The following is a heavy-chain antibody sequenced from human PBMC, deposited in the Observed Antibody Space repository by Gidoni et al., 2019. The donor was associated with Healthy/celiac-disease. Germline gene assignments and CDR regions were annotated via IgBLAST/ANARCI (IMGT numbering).Heavy chain of an antibody. CDR2: IRSKANSYAT. Sequence: EVQLVESGRGLVQPGGSLKLSCAASGFTFSGSAMHWVRQASGKGLEWVGRIRSKANSYATAYAASVKGRFTISRDDSKNTAYLQMNSLKTEDTAVYYCTRHEADRGVPTWGQGTLVTVSS. J-gene: IGHJ5*02. D-gene: IGHD3-10*01. V-gene: IGHV3-73*02. CDR3: TRHEADRGVPT. CDR1: GFTFSGSA.